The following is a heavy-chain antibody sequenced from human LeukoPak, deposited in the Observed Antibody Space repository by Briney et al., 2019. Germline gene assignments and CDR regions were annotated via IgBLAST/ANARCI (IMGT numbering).Heavy chain of an antibody. V-gene: IGHV4-59*01. CDR1: GGSISSYY. CDR2: IYYSGST. D-gene: IGHD2-15*01. J-gene: IGHJ5*02. Sequence: SETLSLTCTVSGGSISSYYWSWIRQPPGQGLEWIGYIYYSGSTNYNPSLRSRVTISVDTSKNQFSLKLSSVTAADTAVYDCARGAGCSGGSCYSYWFDPWGQGTLVTVSS. CDR3: ARGAGCSGGSCYSYWFDP.